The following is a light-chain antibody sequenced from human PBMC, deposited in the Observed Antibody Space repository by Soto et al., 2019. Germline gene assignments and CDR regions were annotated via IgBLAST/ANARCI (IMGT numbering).Light chain of an antibody. V-gene: IGLV2-18*01. CDR2: EVS. CDR1: SSDFGSYNR. CDR3: SLYTSDSTYV. J-gene: IGLJ1*01. Sequence: QSALTQPPSVSGSPGQSVTISCTGTSSDFGSYNRVSWYQRPPGTGPKLMIYEVSNRPSGVPDRFSGSKSGNTASLTISGLQAEDEAEYYCSLYTSDSTYVFGTGIKVTVL.